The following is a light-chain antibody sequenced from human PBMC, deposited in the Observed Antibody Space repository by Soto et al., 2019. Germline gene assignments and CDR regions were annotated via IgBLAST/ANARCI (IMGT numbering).Light chain of an antibody. CDR2: AAS. Sequence: DIQLTQSPSFLSASVGDRVTITCRASQGINNYLAWYQQKPGKAPKLLIYAASTLQSGVPSRFSGSGSGTEFTLTISSLQPEDCATYDCQQLNSYPRITFGQGTRLEIK. J-gene: IGKJ5*01. CDR3: QQLNSYPRIT. V-gene: IGKV1-9*01. CDR1: QGINNY.